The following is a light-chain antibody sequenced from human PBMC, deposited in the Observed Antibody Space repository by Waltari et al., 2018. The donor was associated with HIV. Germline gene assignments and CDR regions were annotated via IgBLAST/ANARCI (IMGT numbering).Light chain of an antibody. J-gene: IGKJ4*01. CDR2: TAS. CDR3: QQYDTYPLT. V-gene: IGKV1-16*01. CDR1: QGINNY. Sequence: DIQMTQSPSSLSASVGDRVTILTCRASQGINNYLAWFQQKPGKAPKSLIYTASSLQSGVPSRFSGSGSGTDFTLTISSLQPEDFATYYCQQYDTYPLTFGGGTKVEIK.